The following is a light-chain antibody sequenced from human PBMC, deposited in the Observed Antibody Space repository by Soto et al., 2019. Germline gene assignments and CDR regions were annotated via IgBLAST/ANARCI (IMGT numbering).Light chain of an antibody. CDR3: SSYTSSSTVI. V-gene: IGLV2-14*03. CDR2: DVT. CDR1: YDDIGSYNY. J-gene: IGLJ2*01. Sequence: QSALTQPASVSGSPGQSITISCTGTYDDIGSYNYVSWYQRQPGNAPRLVMYDVTNRPSGTSHRFPGSRSGNTASLTISGLRADDDATYFCSSYTSSSTVIFGGGTKLTVL.